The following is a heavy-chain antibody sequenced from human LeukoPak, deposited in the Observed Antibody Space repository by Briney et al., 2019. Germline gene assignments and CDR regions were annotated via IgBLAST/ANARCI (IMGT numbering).Heavy chain of an antibody. CDR2: VYTSGST. D-gene: IGHD1-7*01. V-gene: IGHV4-59*10. J-gene: IGHJ3*02. CDR1: GGSFSGYY. Sequence: SETLSLTCAVYGGSFSGYYWSWIRQPPGKGLEWIGRVYTSGSTHYNPSLKTRLTMSVDTSKNQFSLKLSSVTAADTAVYYCARLITGTTTAFDIWGQGTVVTVSS. CDR3: ARLITGTTTAFDI.